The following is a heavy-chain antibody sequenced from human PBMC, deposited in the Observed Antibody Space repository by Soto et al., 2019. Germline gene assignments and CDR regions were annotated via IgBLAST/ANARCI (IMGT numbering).Heavy chain of an antibody. J-gene: IGHJ6*03. V-gene: IGHV3-21*01. D-gene: IGHD3-10*01. CDR2: INYKSHI. Sequence: ESGGGLVKSGGSLRLSCAASGFTFSSYSMNWVRQAPGKGLEWVSSINYKSHIDYADSVKGRFTISRDNAKNSLYLQMNSLRAEDTAVYFCARDLIYAGYYYYMDVWGIGTTVTVSS. CDR1: GFTFSSYS. CDR3: ARDLIYAGYYYYMDV.